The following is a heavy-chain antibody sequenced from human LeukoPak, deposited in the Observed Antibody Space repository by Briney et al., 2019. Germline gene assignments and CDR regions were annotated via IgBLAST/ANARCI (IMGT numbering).Heavy chain of an antibody. V-gene: IGHV3-33*01. J-gene: IGHJ4*02. CDR2: IWYDGSNK. CDR1: GFTFSSYG. D-gene: IGHD3-16*01. Sequence: GRSLRLSCAASGFTFSSYGVHWVRQAPGKGLEWVAVIWYDGSNKYYADSVKGRFTISRDNSKNTLYLQMNSLRAEDTAVYYCARGSNGGAPSPYYFDYWGQGTLVTVSS. CDR3: ARGSNGGAPSPYYFDY.